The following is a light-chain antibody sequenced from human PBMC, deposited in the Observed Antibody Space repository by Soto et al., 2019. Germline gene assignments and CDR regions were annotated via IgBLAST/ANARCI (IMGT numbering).Light chain of an antibody. CDR2: GAS. J-gene: IGKJ5*01. CDR3: QKYNSWSSLT. CDR1: QSVSSN. Sequence: EIVMTQSPATLSVSPGERATLSCRASQSVSSNLAWYQQKPGQAPRLLIYGASTRATGIPGRFSGSGSGTEFALTISSLQSEDLAIYYCQKYNSWSSLTFGQGTRLEIK. V-gene: IGKV3-15*01.